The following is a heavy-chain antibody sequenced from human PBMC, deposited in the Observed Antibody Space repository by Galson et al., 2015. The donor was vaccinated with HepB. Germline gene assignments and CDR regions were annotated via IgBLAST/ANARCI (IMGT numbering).Heavy chain of an antibody. D-gene: IGHD5-18*01. CDR1: GDSVSSNSAS. CDR2: TYYRSKWYN. V-gene: IGHV6-1*01. CDR3: ARGGYSYLTSFNY. Sequence: CAISGDSVSSNSASWNWIRQSPSRGLEWLGRTYYRSKWYNDYALSVKSRITINPDTSKNHFSLQLSSVTPEDTAVYYCARGGYSYLTSFNYWGQGTLVAVAS. J-gene: IGHJ4*02.